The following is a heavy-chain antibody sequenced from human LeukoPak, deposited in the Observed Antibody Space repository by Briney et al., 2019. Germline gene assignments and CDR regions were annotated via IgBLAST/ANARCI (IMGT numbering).Heavy chain of an antibody. CDR1: GFTFGNYA. V-gene: IGHV3-23*01. CDR3: AKDRQILGEVSFMYYFCC. CDR2: ISGSGGGT. Sequence: PGGSLRLSSIASGFTFGNYAMNWVRQAPGKGLEWVSSISGSGGGTYYADSVKGRFSISRDNSKNTLYLQMNSLSAEDTARYYCAKDRQILGEVSFMYYFCCWGQGTLVTVSS. D-gene: IGHD3-16*02. J-gene: IGHJ4*02.